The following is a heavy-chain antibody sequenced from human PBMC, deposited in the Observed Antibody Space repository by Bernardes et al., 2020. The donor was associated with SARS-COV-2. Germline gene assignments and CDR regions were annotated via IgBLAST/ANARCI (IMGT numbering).Heavy chain of an antibody. Sequence: SGPTLVQPTQTLTLTCTFSGFSLSTSGMCVTWIRQPPGKALEWLTRIDCDDDKYYSTSLQTKLTISKDTSKNQVVLTMNNMEPVDTATYYCARIRNYVQYYGMDVWGQGNPVTVTS. D-gene: IGHD3-16*01. V-gene: IGHV2-70*11. CDR3: ARIRNYVQYYGMDV. CDR2: IDCDDDK. J-gene: IGHJ6*02. CDR1: GFSLSTSGMC.